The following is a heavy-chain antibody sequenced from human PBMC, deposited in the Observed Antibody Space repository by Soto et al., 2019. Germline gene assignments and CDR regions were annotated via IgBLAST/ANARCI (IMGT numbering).Heavy chain of an antibody. J-gene: IGHJ5*02. CDR3: ARDVGLQHDTGYYDFWSGKNNWFDP. CDR1: GGSISGHY. V-gene: IGHV4-59*11. CDR2: ISYSGST. D-gene: IGHD3-3*01. Sequence: SETLSLTCTVSGGSISGHYWSWIRQPPGKGLQYIGYISYSGSTNYNPTLKSRGTISVDTSNNQFSLRLSSVTAADTAVYYCARDVGLQHDTGYYDFWSGKNNWFDPWGQGILVTVSS.